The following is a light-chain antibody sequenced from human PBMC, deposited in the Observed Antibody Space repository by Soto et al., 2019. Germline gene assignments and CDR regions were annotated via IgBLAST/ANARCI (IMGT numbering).Light chain of an antibody. CDR3: QSDDISRSVSVV. J-gene: IGLJ2*01. CDR2: GNT. V-gene: IGLV1-40*01. CDR1: SSNIGAGYD. Sequence: QSVLTQPPSVSGAPGQRVTISCTGSSSNIGAGYDVQWYQQLPGAAPRLLIFGNTNRPSGVPDRFSGSRSGTSASLAISGLQAEDEADYYCQSDDISRSVSVVFGGGTKLTVL.